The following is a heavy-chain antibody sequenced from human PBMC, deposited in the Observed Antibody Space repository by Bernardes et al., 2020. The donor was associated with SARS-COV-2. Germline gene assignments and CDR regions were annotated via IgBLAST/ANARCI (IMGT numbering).Heavy chain of an antibody. V-gene: IGHV1-24*01. CDR1: GYTLTELS. Sequence: ASVNVSCKVSGYTLTELSMHWVRQAPGKGLEWMGGFDPEDGETIYAQKLQGRVTMTEDTSTDTAYMELSRLRSEDTAVYYCSLGSPRHLECWGQGTLVTVSS. J-gene: IGHJ4*02. CDR3: SLGSPRHLEC. D-gene: IGHD3-16*01. CDR2: FDPEDGET.